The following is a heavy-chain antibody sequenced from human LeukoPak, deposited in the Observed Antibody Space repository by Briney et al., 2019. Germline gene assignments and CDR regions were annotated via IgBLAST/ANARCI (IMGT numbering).Heavy chain of an antibody. J-gene: IGHJ4*02. Sequence: GGSLRLSCAASGFTFSNYGMHWVRQAPGKGLEWVTFIRFDGSNKYYADSVRGRFTISRDNAKNSLYLQMNSLRAEDTAVYYCARDSNDSPYYFDYWGQGTLVTVSS. CDR1: GFTFSNYG. CDR3: ARDSNDSPYYFDY. V-gene: IGHV3-30*02. D-gene: IGHD3-22*01. CDR2: IRFDGSNK.